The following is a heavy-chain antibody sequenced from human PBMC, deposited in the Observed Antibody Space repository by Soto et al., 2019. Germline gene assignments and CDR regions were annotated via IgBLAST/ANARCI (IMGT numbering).Heavy chain of an antibody. CDR3: VKGEYYYDSSGYYPFDY. J-gene: IGHJ4*02. V-gene: IGHV3-64D*06. CDR1: GFTFSSYA. CDR2: ISTNGGST. Sequence: GGSLRLSCSASGFTFSSYAMHCVSQAPGKGLEYVSSISTNGGSTHYADSVKGRFTISRDNSKNTQYLQMSSLRADDTAVYYCVKGEYYYDSSGYYPFDYWGQGT. D-gene: IGHD3-22*01.